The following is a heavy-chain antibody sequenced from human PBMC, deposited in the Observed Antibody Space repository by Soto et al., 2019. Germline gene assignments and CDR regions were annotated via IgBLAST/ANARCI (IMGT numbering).Heavy chain of an antibody. CDR2: IMPVFRRP. V-gene: IGHV1-69*12. J-gene: IGHJ6*02. Sequence: QVQLVQSGAEVKKPGSSVKVSCKASGGTFRTSAISWVRQAPGQGLEWVGGIMPVFRRPKYAQNFQDGVTVTADESTSTAYMELSSLRSDDTAVYYCARDKDRLQLGGNYYYMLDVWGQGTAVTVSS. D-gene: IGHD1-1*01. CDR3: ARDKDRLQLGGNYYYMLDV. CDR1: GGTFRTSA.